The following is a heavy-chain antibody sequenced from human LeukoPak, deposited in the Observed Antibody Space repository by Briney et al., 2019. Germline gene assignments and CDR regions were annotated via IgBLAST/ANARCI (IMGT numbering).Heavy chain of an antibody. V-gene: IGHV3-23*01. J-gene: IGHJ3*02. CDR3: AKALTMVRGVIKGAFDI. CDR2: ISGSGGST. CDR1: GFTFSSCA. D-gene: IGHD3-10*01. Sequence: QPGGSLRLSCAASGFTFSSCAMSWVRQAPGKGLEWVSAISGSGGSTYYADSVKGRFTISRDNSKNTLYLQMNSLRAEDTAVYYCAKALTMVRGVIKGAFDIWGQGTMVTVSS.